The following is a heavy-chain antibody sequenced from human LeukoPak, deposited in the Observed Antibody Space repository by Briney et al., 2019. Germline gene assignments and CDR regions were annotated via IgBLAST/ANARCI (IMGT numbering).Heavy chain of an antibody. CDR2: IFGSGSKI. D-gene: IGHD6-19*01. Sequence: PGGSLRLSCAASGFTFSTYSMSWVRQAPGKGLEWVPSIFGSGSKIYYADSVKGRFTISRDNSKNTLYLQMNGLRVEDTALYYCAKDRVPDSGWTFDIWGQGTMVTVSA. J-gene: IGHJ3*02. CDR1: GFTFSTYS. CDR3: AKDRVPDSGWTFDI. V-gene: IGHV3-23*01.